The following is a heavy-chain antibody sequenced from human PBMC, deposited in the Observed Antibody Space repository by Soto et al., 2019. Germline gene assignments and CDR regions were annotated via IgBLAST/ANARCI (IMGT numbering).Heavy chain of an antibody. CDR1: GGSISSYY. CDR3: ARHYTAAGFFDY. J-gene: IGHJ4*02. CDR2: IYYSGST. V-gene: IGHV4-59*08. Sequence: LSLTCTVSGGSISSYYWSWIRQPPGKGLEWIGYIYYSGSTNYNPSLKSRVTISVDTSKNQFSLKLSSVTAADTAVYYCARHYTAAGFFDYWGQGTLVTVSS. D-gene: IGHD6-13*01.